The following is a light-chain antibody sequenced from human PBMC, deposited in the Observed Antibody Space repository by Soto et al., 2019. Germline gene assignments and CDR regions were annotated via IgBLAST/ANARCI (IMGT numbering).Light chain of an antibody. J-gene: IGKJ1*01. V-gene: IGKV3-15*01. CDR3: KLSSQRRPE. CDR1: HSVSSS. Sequence: ASHSVSSSLAWYQQKPGQAPRLLIHGASTRATGIPARFSGSGAVRSFPLSISSLPFEGFAVCSCKLSSQRRPEFGQGTKVDIK. CDR2: GAS.